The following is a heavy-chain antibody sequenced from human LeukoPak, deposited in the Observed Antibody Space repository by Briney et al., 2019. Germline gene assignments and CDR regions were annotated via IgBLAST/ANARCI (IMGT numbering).Heavy chain of an antibody. Sequence: GGSLRLSCSASGLTISCYAMHWVRQAPGKGLEYVSAISSNGGSTYYADSVKGRFTISRDNSKNTLYLQMSSLRAEDTAVYYCVKVAAMVAYFDYWGQGTLVTVSS. D-gene: IGHD2-2*01. J-gene: IGHJ4*02. CDR1: GLTISCYA. CDR2: ISSNGGST. CDR3: VKVAAMVAYFDY. V-gene: IGHV3-64D*09.